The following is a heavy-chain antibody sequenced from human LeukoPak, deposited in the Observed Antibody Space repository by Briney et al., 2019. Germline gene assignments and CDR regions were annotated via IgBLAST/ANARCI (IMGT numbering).Heavy chain of an antibody. V-gene: IGHV3-33*05. CDR3: ARDQSDYYGSGSYSEGSY. CDR1: GFTFSSYG. CDR2: ISHDGSNK. J-gene: IGHJ4*02. Sequence: GGSLRLPCAASGFTFSSYGMNWVRQAPGKGLEWVAFISHDGSNKYYGDSVKGRFTISRDNAKNSLYLQMNGLRDEDTAVYYCARDQSDYYGSGSYSEGSYWGQGTLVTVSS. D-gene: IGHD3-10*01.